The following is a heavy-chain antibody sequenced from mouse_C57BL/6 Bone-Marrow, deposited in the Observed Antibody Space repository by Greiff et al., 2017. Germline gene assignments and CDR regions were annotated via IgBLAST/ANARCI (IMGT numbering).Heavy chain of an antibody. CDR3: TPGSRWYFDV. D-gene: IGHD1-1*01. Sequence: EFQLQQSEAELVRPGASVKLSCTASGFNIQDDYMHWVKQRPENGDTEYASKFPGKATITADTSSNTASLQLSRLTSEDTAVYYCTPGSRWYFDVWGTGTTVTVSS. CDR1: GFNIQDDY. V-gene: IGHV14-4*01. J-gene: IGHJ1*03. CDR2: NGDT.